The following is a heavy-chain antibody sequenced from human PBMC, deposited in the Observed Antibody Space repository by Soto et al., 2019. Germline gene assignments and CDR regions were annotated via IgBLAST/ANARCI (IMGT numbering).Heavy chain of an antibody. V-gene: IGHV3-66*01. Sequence: PGGSLRLSCAASGFTVSSNYMSWVRQAPGKGLEWVSVIYSGGSTYYADSVKGRFTISRDNSKNTLYLQMNSLRAEDTAVYYCARGVSYDFWSGYSPLDYWGQGTLVTV. D-gene: IGHD3-3*01. CDR1: GFTVSSNY. CDR2: IYSGGST. J-gene: IGHJ4*02. CDR3: ARGVSYDFWSGYSPLDY.